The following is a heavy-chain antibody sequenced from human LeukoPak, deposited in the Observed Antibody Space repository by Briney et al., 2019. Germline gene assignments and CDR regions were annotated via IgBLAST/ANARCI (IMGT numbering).Heavy chain of an antibody. D-gene: IGHD4-17*01. CDR1: TFTFSSYE. CDR3: ARDASTTRHWYFDL. Sequence: GGSLTLSCAASTFTFSSYEMNWVRQAPGKGLEWVSYISSSGSTIYYADSVKGRFTISRDNAKNSLYLQMNSLRAEDTAVYYCARDASTTRHWYFDLWGRGTLVTVSS. CDR2: ISSSGSTI. V-gene: IGHV3-48*03. J-gene: IGHJ2*01.